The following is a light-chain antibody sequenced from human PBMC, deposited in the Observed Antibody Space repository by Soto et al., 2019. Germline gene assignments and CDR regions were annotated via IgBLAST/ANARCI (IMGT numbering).Light chain of an antibody. J-gene: IGKJ2*01. CDR2: AAS. V-gene: IGKV1-39*01. Sequence: DIQMTQSPSSLSASVEARVTITCRASQSISSYLNWYQQKPGKAPKLLIYAASSLQSGVPSRFSGSGSGTDFTLTISSLQPEDFATYYCQQSYSTFYTFGQGTKVDIK. CDR1: QSISSY. CDR3: QQSYSTFYT.